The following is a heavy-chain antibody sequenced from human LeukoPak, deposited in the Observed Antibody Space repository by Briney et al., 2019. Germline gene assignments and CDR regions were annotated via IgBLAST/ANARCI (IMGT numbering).Heavy chain of an antibody. Sequence: GGSLRLSCAASGFTFSSYGMHWVRQAPGKGLEWVAVISYDGSNKYYADSVKGRFTISRDNSKNTLYLQMNSLRAEDTAVYYCARGLYYYDSSGYYGDTFDIWGQGTMVIVSS. V-gene: IGHV3-30*03. CDR3: ARGLYYYDSSGYYGDTFDI. CDR1: GFTFSSYG. J-gene: IGHJ3*02. CDR2: ISYDGSNK. D-gene: IGHD3-22*01.